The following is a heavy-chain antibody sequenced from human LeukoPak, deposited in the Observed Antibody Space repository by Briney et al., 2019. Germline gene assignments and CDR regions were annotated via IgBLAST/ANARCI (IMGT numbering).Heavy chain of an antibody. CDR2: IYHSGST. CDR1: GGSISSGGYS. J-gene: IGHJ4*02. D-gene: IGHD3-22*01. CDR3: ARLFVGGSGYYAYYFDY. Sequence: PSETLSLTCAVSGGSISSGGYSWSWIRQPPGKGLEWIGYIYHSGSTYYNPSLKSRVTISVDRSKSQFSLKLSSVTAADTAVYYCARLFVGGSGYYAYYFDYWGQGTLVTVSS. V-gene: IGHV4-30-2*01.